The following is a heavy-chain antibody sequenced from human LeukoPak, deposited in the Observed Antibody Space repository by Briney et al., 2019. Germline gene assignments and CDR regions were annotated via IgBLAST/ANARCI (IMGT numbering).Heavy chain of an antibody. Sequence: GGSLRLSCAASGFTFSSSNMHWVRQAPGKGLEWVSFISGSSTAIYYADSVKGRFTISRDIARKSLYLQMNSLRDEDTAVYYCTRDRGDFDYWGQGTLVTVSS. CDR3: TRDRGDFDY. CDR2: ISGSSTAI. CDR1: GFTFSSSN. V-gene: IGHV3-48*02. J-gene: IGHJ4*02.